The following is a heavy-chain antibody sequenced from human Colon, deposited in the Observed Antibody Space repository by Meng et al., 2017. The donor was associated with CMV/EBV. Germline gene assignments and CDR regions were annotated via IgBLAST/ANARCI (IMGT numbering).Heavy chain of an antibody. CDR2: ISRSSSYI. Sequence: GESLKISCVASGFTFSWYSMNWVRQAPGKGLEWVSSISRSSSYIYYSDSVKGRFTISRDNAKNMLYLQMNSLRADDTAVYYCASSRGPGGYFYGMDTWGQGTTVTVSS. J-gene: IGHJ6*02. V-gene: IGHV3-21*04. D-gene: IGHD3-10*01. CDR1: GFTFSWYS. CDR3: ASSRGPGGYFYGMDT.